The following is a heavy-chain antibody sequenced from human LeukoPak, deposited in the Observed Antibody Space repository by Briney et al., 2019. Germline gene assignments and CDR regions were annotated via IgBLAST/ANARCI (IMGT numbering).Heavy chain of an antibody. D-gene: IGHD4-11*01. CDR3: AGKTYRDYFDY. CDR1: GFTFSSYW. CDR2: IKQDGSEK. Sequence: GGSLRLSCAASGFTFSSYWMSWVRQAPGKGLEWVANIKQDGSEKYYVDSVKGRFTISRDNAKNSLYLQMNSLRAEDTAVYYCAGKTYRDYFDYWGQGTLVTVSS. J-gene: IGHJ4*02. V-gene: IGHV3-7*01.